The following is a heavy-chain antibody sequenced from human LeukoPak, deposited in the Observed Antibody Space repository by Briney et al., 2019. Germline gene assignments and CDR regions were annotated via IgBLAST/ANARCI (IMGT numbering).Heavy chain of an antibody. CDR2: ISSSSSYI. V-gene: IGHV3-21*01. J-gene: IGHJ6*02. CDR3: AREGARDYVLEGMDV. CDR1: GFTFSSYS. D-gene: IGHD2-21*01. Sequence: GGSLRLSCAASGFTFSSYSINWVRQAAGKGLEWVSSISSSSSYIYYADSVKGRFTISRDNAKNSLYLQMNSLRAEDTAVYYCAREGARDYVLEGMDVWGQGTTVTVSS.